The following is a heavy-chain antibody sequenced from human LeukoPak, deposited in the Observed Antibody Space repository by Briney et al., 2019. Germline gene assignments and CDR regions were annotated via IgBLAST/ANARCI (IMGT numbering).Heavy chain of an antibody. V-gene: IGHV3-53*01. CDR3: ARGSDYGDPHT. Sequence: RGSLRLSCAASGFTVSSNYMSWVRQAPGKGLEWVSVIYSGGSTYYADSVKGRFTISRDNSKNTLYLQMNSLRAEDTAVYYCARGSDYGDPHTWGQGTLVTVSS. CDR1: GFTVSSNY. J-gene: IGHJ5*02. D-gene: IGHD4-17*01. CDR2: IYSGGST.